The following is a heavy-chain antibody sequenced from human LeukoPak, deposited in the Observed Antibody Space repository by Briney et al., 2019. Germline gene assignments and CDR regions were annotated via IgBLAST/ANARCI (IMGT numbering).Heavy chain of an antibody. CDR1: GGSISSYY. J-gene: IGHJ4*02. CDR3: ARDNNILTGFDY. D-gene: IGHD3-9*01. V-gene: IGHV4-59*01. CDR2: IYYSGST. Sequence: SETLSLTCTVSGGSISSYYWSWIRQPPGKGLEWIGYIYYSGSTNYNPSLKSRVTISVDTSKNQFSLKLSSVTAADTAVHYCARDNNILTGFDYWGQGTLVTVSS.